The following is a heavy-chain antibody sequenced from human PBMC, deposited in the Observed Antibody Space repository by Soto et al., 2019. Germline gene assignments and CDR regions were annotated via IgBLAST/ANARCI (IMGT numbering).Heavy chain of an antibody. CDR3: ARLDVWSGYYHDY. CDR1: GGSISSSSYH. Sequence: SETLSLTCTVSGGSISSSSYHWGWIRQPPGKGLEWIGSIFYSGTTYYNPSLKSRVTISVNTSKNQFSLKLSSVTAADTAVYYCARLDVWSGYYHDYWGQGTLVTVSS. D-gene: IGHD3-3*01. CDR2: IFYSGTT. J-gene: IGHJ4*02. V-gene: IGHV4-39*01.